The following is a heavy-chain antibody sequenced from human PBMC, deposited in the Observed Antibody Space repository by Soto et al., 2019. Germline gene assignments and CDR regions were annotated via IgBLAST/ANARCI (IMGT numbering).Heavy chain of an antibody. CDR2: INPSGGST. Sequence: ASVKVSCKAPGYTLTSYYMHWVRQAPGQGLEWMGIINPSGGSTNYAQKFQGRVTMNTDTSTSTAYMELWSLRSDDTALYYCARELSMVRGAADAFDLWGQGTMVTVSS. J-gene: IGHJ3*01. CDR1: GYTLTSYY. CDR3: ARELSMVRGAADAFDL. D-gene: IGHD3-10*01. V-gene: IGHV1-46*01.